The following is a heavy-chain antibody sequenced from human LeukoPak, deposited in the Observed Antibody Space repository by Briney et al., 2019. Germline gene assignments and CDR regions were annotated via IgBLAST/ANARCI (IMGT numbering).Heavy chain of an antibody. Sequence: ASVKVSCKASGYTFTSYGISWVRQAPGQGLEWMGWISAYNGNTNYVQKLQGRVTMTTDTSTSTAYMELRSLRSDDTAVYYCARHISGNYGGYFDYWGQGTLVAVSS. CDR1: GYTFTSYG. D-gene: IGHD1-26*01. CDR2: ISAYNGNT. J-gene: IGHJ4*02. V-gene: IGHV1-18*01. CDR3: ARHISGNYGGYFDY.